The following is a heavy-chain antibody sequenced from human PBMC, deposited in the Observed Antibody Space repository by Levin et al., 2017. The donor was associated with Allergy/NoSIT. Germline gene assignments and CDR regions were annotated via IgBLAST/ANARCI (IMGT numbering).Heavy chain of an antibody. CDR3: ARLPARGDDMDV. Sequence: SGPTLVKPTQTLTLTCTVSGFSLSTSAIRMSWIRQPPGKAPEWLARIDWDETKFYSTSLRTRLTISKDTSKNQVVLTMTNMDPVDTATYYCARLPARGDDMDVWGQGTTVTVSS. CDR1: GFSLSTSAIR. V-gene: IGHV2-70*04. J-gene: IGHJ6*02. D-gene: IGHD2-21*01. CDR2: IDWDETK.